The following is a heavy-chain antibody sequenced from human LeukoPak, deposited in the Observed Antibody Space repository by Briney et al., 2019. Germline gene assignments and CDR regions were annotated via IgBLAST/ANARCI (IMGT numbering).Heavy chain of an antibody. J-gene: IGHJ5*02. CDR2: IYYSGST. V-gene: IGHV4-39*01. Sequence: SETLSLTCTVSGGSISSSSYYWGWIRQPPGKGLEWIGSIYYSGSTYYNPSLKSRVTISVDTSKNQFSLKLSSVTAADTAVYYCARKYSSTWYDWFDPWGPGTLVIVSS. CDR3: ARKYSSTWYDWFDP. CDR1: GGSISSSSYY. D-gene: IGHD6-13*01.